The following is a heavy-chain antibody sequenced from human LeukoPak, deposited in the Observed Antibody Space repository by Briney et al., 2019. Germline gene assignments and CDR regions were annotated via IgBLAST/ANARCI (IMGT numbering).Heavy chain of an antibody. D-gene: IGHD2-2*01. J-gene: IGHJ6*02. Sequence: SETLSLTCAVYGGSFSGYYWSWIRQPPGKGLEWIGYIYYSGSTNYNPSLKSRVTISVDTSKNQFSLKLSSVTAADTAVYYCARSGTTPYYYGMDVWGQGTTVTVSS. CDR1: GGSFSGYY. V-gene: IGHV4-59*01. CDR3: ARSGTTPYYYGMDV. CDR2: IYYSGST.